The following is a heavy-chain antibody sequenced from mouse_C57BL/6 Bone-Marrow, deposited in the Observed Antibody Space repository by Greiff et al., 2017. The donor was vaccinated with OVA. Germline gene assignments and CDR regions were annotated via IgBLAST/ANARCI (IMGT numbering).Heavy chain of an antibody. CDR1: GFTFSNYW. D-gene: IGHD2-5*01. Sequence: EVKLMESGGGLVQPGGSMKLSCVASGFTFSNYWMNWVRQSPEKGLEWVAQIRLKSDNYATHYAVSVKGRFTISREDSKSSVYLQMNNLRAEDTGIYYCTVAYYSNYWGQGTTLTVSS. J-gene: IGHJ2*01. V-gene: IGHV6-3*01. CDR2: IRLKSDNYAT. CDR3: TVAYYSNY.